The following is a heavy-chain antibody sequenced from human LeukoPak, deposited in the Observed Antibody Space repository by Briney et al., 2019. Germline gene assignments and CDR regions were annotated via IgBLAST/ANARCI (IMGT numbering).Heavy chain of an antibody. CDR2: IYPGDSDT. CDR1: GYIFTTYW. J-gene: IGHJ4*02. CDR3: ARRQGCSSTSCPPDS. Sequence: GEALKISCRGSGYIFTTYWIGWVRQMPGKGLEWMGIIYPGDSDTRYSPSFQAEVTMSADKSINTAYLQWSSLKASDTAMYYCARRQGCSSTSCPPDSWGQGTLVTVSS. D-gene: IGHD2-2*01. V-gene: IGHV5-51*01.